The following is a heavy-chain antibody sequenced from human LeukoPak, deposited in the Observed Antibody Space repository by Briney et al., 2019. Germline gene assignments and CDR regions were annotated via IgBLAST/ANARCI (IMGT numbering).Heavy chain of an antibody. CDR2: ISGGGFST. D-gene: IGHD1-26*01. CDR1: GFTFSSYA. V-gene: IGHV3-23*01. CDR3: GKGGKVGAPSYYYFGMDV. Sequence: GGSLRLSCAASGFTFSSYAMCWVRQAPGKGLGWVSAISGGGFSTYYADSVKGRFTISRDNSKNTLFLQMNCLRAEDTAIYYCGKGGKVGAPSYYYFGMDVWGQGTTVTVSS. J-gene: IGHJ6*02.